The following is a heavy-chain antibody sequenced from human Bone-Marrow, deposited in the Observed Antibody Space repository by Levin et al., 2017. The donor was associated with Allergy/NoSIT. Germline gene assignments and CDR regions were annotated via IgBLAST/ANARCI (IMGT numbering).Heavy chain of an antibody. V-gene: IGHV3-21*01. CDR3: ASWAMYHYDRSAFDYFYYAMDV. CDR2: ISAGGNYI. J-gene: IGHJ6*02. Sequence: LSLTCAASGILFSSYDMNWVRQAPGKGLEWVSSISAGGNYIYYADSVNGRFTISRDNAKNSLFLQMNSLRAEDTAVYYCASWAMYHYDRSAFDYFYYAMDVWGQGTTVTVSS. D-gene: IGHD3-22*01. CDR1: GILFSSYD.